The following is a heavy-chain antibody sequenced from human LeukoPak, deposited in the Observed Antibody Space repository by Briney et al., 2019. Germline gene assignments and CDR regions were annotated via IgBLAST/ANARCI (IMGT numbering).Heavy chain of an antibody. CDR1: GYTFASYD. Sequence: ASVKVSCKASGYTFASYDITWVRQATGQGLECMGWMNPNSGNTGYAQKFQGRVTMTRNTSISTAYMELSSLRSEDTAVYYCARGLGFCSSTSCQPLGGYWGQGTLVTVSS. CDR3: ARGLGFCSSTSCQPLGGY. V-gene: IGHV1-8*01. J-gene: IGHJ4*02. D-gene: IGHD2-2*01. CDR2: MNPNSGNT.